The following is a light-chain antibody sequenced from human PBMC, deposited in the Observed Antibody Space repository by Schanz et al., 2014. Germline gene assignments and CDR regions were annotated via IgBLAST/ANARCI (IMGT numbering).Light chain of an antibody. Sequence: EVVLTQSPATLSLSPGERATLSCRASQSIKSQLAWYQQKPGQAPRLLIYGPSSRATGIPDRFSGSGSGTDFTLTISRLEPEDVAVYYCQQYGSSPMYTFGQGTKLEIK. J-gene: IGKJ2*01. V-gene: IGKV3-20*01. CDR1: QSIKSQ. CDR2: GPS. CDR3: QQYGSSPMYT.